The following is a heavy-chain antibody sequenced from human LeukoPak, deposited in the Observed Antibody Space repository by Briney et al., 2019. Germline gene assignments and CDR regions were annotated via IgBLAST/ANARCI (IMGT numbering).Heavy chain of an antibody. Sequence: GGSLRLSCAASGFTFSDYYMSWIRQAPGKGLEWVSYISSSGSTIYYADSVKGRFTISRDNAKNSLYLQMNSLRAEDTAVYYCARQVSVGDILTGYSFPYYFGYWGQGTLVTVSS. D-gene: IGHD3-9*01. J-gene: IGHJ4*02. V-gene: IGHV3-11*01. CDR3: ARQVSVGDILTGYSFPYYFGY. CDR1: GFTFSDYY. CDR2: ISSSGSTI.